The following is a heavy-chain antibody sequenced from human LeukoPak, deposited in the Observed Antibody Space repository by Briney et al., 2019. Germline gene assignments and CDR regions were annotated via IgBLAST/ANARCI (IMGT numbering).Heavy chain of an antibody. CDR2: IIPIFGTA. Sequence: SVKVSCKASGGTFSSYAISWVRQAPGQGLEWTGGIIPIFGTANYAQKFQGRVTITADESTSTAYMELSSLRSEDTAVYYCAARDRKYGGNSGSDYWGQGTLVTVSS. D-gene: IGHD4-23*01. V-gene: IGHV1-69*13. J-gene: IGHJ4*02. CDR3: AARDRKYGGNSGSDY. CDR1: GGTFSSYA.